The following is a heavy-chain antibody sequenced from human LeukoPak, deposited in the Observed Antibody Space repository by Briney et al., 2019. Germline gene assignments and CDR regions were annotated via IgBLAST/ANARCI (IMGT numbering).Heavy chain of an antibody. J-gene: IGHJ4*02. Sequence: GGSLRLSCAASGFTVSNDYMSWVRQAPGKGLEWVSVIYSVGSTYYADSVKGRFTISRDNSKNNLYLQMNSLRAEDTAVYYCVRDFVSSSWMGYWGQGTLVTVSS. CDR1: GFTVSNDY. CDR3: VRDFVSSSWMGY. CDR2: IYSVGST. D-gene: IGHD6-13*01. V-gene: IGHV3-53*01.